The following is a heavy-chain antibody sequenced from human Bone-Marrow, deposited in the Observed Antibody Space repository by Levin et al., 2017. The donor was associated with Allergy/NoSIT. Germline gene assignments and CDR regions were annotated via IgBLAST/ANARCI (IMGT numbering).Heavy chain of an antibody. CDR2: INSDGSRT. Sequence: GGSLRLSCAASGFNFSNYWMHWDRQVPGKGLVWISRINSDGSRTSFADSVKGRFTVSRDNAKNTVYLEMNSLRAEDTAVYYCVRVEKTIYYGAYYFDYWGQGALVTVSS. D-gene: IGHD3-10*01. CDR3: VRVEKTIYYGAYYFDY. CDR1: GFNFSNYW. V-gene: IGHV3-74*01. J-gene: IGHJ4*02.